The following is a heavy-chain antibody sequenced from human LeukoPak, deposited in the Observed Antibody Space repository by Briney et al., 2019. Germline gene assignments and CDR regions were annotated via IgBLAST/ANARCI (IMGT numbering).Heavy chain of an antibody. CDR3: AGGTQLALIGLVNAFDI. D-gene: IGHD3/OR15-3a*01. CDR2: ISSDGSCI. CDR1: GFTFSSYT. J-gene: IGHJ3*02. V-gene: IGHV3-21*01. Sequence: GGSLRLSCAASGFTFSSYTMHWVRQAPGKGLEWVSSISSDGSCIYYADSVKGRFTISRDNAKNTLYLQMNSLRAEDTAVYYCAGGTQLALIGLVNAFDISGQGTMVSVSS.